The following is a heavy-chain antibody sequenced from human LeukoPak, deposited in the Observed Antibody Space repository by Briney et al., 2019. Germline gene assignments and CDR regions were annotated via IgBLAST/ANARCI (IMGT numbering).Heavy chain of an antibody. D-gene: IGHD3-16*01. CDR1: GFTFSTYS. CDR3: ARGALSWFGGVIQADAFDL. CDR2: VSSDSHFI. J-gene: IGHJ3*01. V-gene: IGHV3-21*06. Sequence: PGGSLRLSCAGTGFTFSTYSMNWVRQTPDKGLEWVSSVSSDSHFIFYADSVEGRFTISRDNANNSLYLEINSLRPEDTAVYYCARGALSWFGGVIQADAFDLWGQGTMVTVSS.